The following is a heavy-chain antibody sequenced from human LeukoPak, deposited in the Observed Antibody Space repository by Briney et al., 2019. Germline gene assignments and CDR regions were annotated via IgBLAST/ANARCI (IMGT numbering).Heavy chain of an antibody. V-gene: IGHV1-2*02. CDR3: ARDLPKTGYVGAFDI. CDR1: GYTFTDYY. D-gene: IGHD5-12*01. CDR2: INPNSGGT. Sequence: ASVTVSCKASGYTFTDYYILWLRQAPGQGPEWMGWINPNSGGTNYAQYFKGRVTMTRDTSISTAYMELNSLTSDDTAVYYCARDLPKTGYVGAFDICGQGTMVTVSS. J-gene: IGHJ3*02.